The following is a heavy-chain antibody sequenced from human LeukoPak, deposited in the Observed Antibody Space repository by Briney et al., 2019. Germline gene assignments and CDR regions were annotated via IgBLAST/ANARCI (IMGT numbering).Heavy chain of an antibody. CDR3: ARAMVGRVVYASKDY. D-gene: IGHD2-8*02. V-gene: IGHV1-46*01. CDR1: GYTFTSYY. Sequence: ASVKVSCKASGYTFTSYYMHWVRQAPGQGLEWMGIINPSGGSTSYAQKFQGRVTMTRDMSTSTVYMELSSLRSEDTAVYYCARAMVGRVVYASKDYWGQGTLVTVSS. J-gene: IGHJ4*02. CDR2: INPSGGST.